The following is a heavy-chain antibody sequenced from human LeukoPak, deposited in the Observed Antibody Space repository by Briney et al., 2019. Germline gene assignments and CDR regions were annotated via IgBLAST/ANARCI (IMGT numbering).Heavy chain of an antibody. CDR1: GFTVSSNS. CDR3: ARDVAAPGGVYFDY. CDR2: IYTGGTT. Sequence: PGGSLRLSCAASGFTVSSNSMSWVRQAPGKGLVWVSVIYTGGTTYYADSVKGRFTISRDNSKNTLYLQMNSLRAEDTAVYYCARDVAAPGGVYFDYWGQGTWSPSPQ. J-gene: IGHJ4*02. V-gene: IGHV3-66*01. D-gene: IGHD3-16*01.